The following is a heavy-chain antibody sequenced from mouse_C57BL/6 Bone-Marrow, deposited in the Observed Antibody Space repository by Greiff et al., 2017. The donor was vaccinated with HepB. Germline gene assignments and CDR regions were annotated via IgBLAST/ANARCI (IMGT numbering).Heavy chain of an antibody. CDR3: AREDYGSSYWYFDV. CDR2: INYDGSST. Sequence: LVESEGGLVQPGSSMKLSCTASGFTFSDYYMAWVRQVPEKGLEWVANINYDGSSTYYLDSLKSRFIISRDNAKNILYLQMSSLKSEDTATYYCAREDYGSSYWYFDVWGTGTTVTVSS. CDR1: GFTFSDYY. V-gene: IGHV5-16*01. D-gene: IGHD1-1*01. J-gene: IGHJ1*03.